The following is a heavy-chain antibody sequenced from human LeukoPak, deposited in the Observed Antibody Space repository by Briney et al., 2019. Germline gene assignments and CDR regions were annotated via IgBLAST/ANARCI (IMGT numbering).Heavy chain of an antibody. J-gene: IGHJ5*02. Sequence: GGSLRLSCAASGFTFSSYAMSWVRQAPGKGLEWVSAISGSGGSTYYADSVKGRFTISRDNSKNTLYLQMNSLRAEDTAVYYCARGPEYYYGSGTWFDPWGQGTLVTVSS. CDR3: ARGPEYYYGSGTWFDP. D-gene: IGHD3-10*01. V-gene: IGHV3-23*01. CDR2: ISGSGGST. CDR1: GFTFSSYA.